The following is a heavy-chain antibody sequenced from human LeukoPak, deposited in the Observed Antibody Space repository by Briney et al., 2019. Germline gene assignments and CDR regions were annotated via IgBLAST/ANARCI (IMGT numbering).Heavy chain of an antibody. V-gene: IGHV1-18*01. CDR2: ISAYRHNT. J-gene: IGHJ6*03. CDR1: GYIFSNFG. CDR3: ARSGSYYYMDV. D-gene: IGHD6-25*01. Sequence: ASVKVSCKASGYIFSNFGITWVRQAPGQGLEWMGWISAYRHNTNSAQKLQGRVTMTTDTSTNTAYMELRSLRSDDTAIYYCARSGSYYYMDVWGKGTTVTVSS.